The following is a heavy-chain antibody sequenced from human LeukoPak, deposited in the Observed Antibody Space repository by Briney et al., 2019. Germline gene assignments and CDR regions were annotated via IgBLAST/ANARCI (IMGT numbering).Heavy chain of an antibody. CDR2: IYHSGST. J-gene: IGHJ5*02. V-gene: IGHV4-31*03. D-gene: IGHD3-16*01. Sequence: PSETLSLTCIVSGGSISSGGYYWSWIRQHPGKGLEWIGYIYHSGSTYYNPSLKSRVSISLDTSKDQFSLKLNSVTAADTAVYYCARGPTSRGEFDPWGQGTLVTVSS. CDR3: ARGPTSRGEFDP. CDR1: GGSISSGGYY.